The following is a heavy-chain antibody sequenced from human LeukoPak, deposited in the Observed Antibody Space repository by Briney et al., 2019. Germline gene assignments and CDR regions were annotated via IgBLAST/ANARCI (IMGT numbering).Heavy chain of an antibody. CDR1: GFTFSSYA. V-gene: IGHV3-23*01. D-gene: IGHD3-3*01. Sequence: GGSLRLSCAASGFTFSSYAMSWVRQAPGKGLEWVSAISGSGGSTYYADSVKGRFTISRDNSKNTLYLQMNSLRAEDTAVYYCAKERDFWSGYPLRGGYYFDYWGQGTLVTVSS. CDR2: ISGSGGST. J-gene: IGHJ4*02. CDR3: AKERDFWSGYPLRGGYYFDY.